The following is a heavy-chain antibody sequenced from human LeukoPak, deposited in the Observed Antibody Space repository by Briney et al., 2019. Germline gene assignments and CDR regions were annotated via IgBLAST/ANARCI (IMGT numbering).Heavy chain of an antibody. CDR1: GFTFSSYE. V-gene: IGHV3-21*01. CDR2: ISNFNSYI. CDR3: ARSRMVNGFDY. D-gene: IGHD2-8*01. J-gene: IGHJ4*02. Sequence: PGGSLRLSCAASGFTFSSYEMNWVRLAPGKGLEWVSSISNFNSYIYYADSVKGRFTISRDNAKNSLYLQMNSLRAEDTAVYYCARSRMVNGFDYWGQGTPVTVSS.